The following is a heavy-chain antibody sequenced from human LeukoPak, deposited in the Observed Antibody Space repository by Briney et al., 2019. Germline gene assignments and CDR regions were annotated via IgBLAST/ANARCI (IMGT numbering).Heavy chain of an antibody. V-gene: IGHV4-59*08. D-gene: IGHD4-11*01. CDR1: GGSISGYY. J-gene: IGHJ5*01. CDR3: ARSVPSLDYLFDS. CDR2: IYNSGIT. Sequence: SETLSLTCTVSGGSISGYYWTWIRQLPGKGLVWIGYIYNSGITNYNPSLKSRVTVSVDTSKNQFSLRLTSVTAADTAVYYCARSVPSLDYLFDSWGHGTLVTVSS.